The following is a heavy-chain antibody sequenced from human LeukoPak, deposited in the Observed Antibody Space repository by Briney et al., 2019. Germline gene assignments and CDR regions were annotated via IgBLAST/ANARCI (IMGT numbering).Heavy chain of an antibody. CDR1: GGTFSSYA. CDR2: IIPIFGTA. V-gene: IGHV1-69*05. CDR3: ARGGLGRGVIMSD. Sequence: SSVKVSCKASGGTFSSYAISWVRQAPGQGLEWMGRIIPIFGTANYAQKFQGRVTITTDESTSTAYMELSSLRSEDTAVDYCARGGLGRGVIMSDWGQGTLVTV. D-gene: IGHD3-10*01. J-gene: IGHJ4*02.